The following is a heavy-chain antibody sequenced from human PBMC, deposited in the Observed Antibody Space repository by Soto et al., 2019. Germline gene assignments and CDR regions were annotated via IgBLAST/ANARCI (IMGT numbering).Heavy chain of an antibody. Sequence: PSETLSLTCAVSGGTISSGGYSWSWIQQPPGKGLEWIGYIYHSGSTYYNPSLKSRVTISVDRSKNQFSLKLSSVTAAATAVYYCARVPDRWGQGTLVTGSS. CDR3: ARVPDR. CDR1: GGTISSGGYS. J-gene: IGHJ5*02. D-gene: IGHD2-2*01. CDR2: IYHSGST. V-gene: IGHV4-30-2*01.